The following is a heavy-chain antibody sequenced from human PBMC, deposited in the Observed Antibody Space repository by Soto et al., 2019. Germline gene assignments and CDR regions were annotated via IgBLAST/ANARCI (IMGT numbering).Heavy chain of an antibody. J-gene: IGHJ4*02. CDR1: GYTFTGYY. CDR2: INLNSGGT. V-gene: IGHV1-2*02. D-gene: IGHD6-13*01. Sequence: ASVKVSCKTSGYTFTGYYMHWVRQAPGQGLEWMGWINLNSGGTNYAQKFQGRVTMTRDTSISTAYMELSRLRSDDTAVYYCAREGQPAAGTTPHNWGRGTLVTVSS. CDR3: AREGQPAAGTTPHN.